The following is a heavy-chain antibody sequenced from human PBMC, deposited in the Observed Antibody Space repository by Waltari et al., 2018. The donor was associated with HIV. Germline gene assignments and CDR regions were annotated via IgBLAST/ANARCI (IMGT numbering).Heavy chain of an antibody. Sequence: QVRLQESGPGLVKPSETLSLTCSVSGSSISSRYYWGWIRQAPGKGLEWIGSIYWTGATYYNPSLKSRVSVSLNMSKIQFSLKLSSVTAADTAVYYCARDQDYYDSSGYTCYAFDPWGQGTMVIVSS. CDR2: IYWTGAT. D-gene: IGHD3-22*01. J-gene: IGHJ3*01. CDR1: GSSISSRYY. CDR3: ARDQDYYDSSGYTCYAFDP. V-gene: IGHV4-38-2*02.